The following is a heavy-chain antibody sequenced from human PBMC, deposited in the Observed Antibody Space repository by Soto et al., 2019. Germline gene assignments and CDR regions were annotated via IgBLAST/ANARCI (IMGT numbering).Heavy chain of an antibody. CDR3: ARGTAWNYPYYYYGMDV. V-gene: IGHV1-69*13. D-gene: IGHD1-7*01. J-gene: IGHJ6*02. Sequence: ASVKVSCKASGGTFSSYAISWVRQAPGQGLEWMGGLIPIFGTANYAQKFQGRVTITADESTSTAYMELSSLRSEDTAVYYCARGTAWNYPYYYYGMDVWGQGTTVTVSS. CDR1: GGTFSSYA. CDR2: LIPIFGTA.